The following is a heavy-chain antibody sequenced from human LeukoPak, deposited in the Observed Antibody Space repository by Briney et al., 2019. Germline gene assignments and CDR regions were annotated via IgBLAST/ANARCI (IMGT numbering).Heavy chain of an antibody. CDR2: IYASGST. V-gene: IGHV4-4*07. Sequence: SETPSLICTVSGGSISSYYWSWIRQPAGKGLEWIGRIYASGSTYYNPSLKSRVTTSVDTSKNQFSLRLTTVTAADTAVYYCARDSNLEYSSSRGLGRWGQGTLVTVSS. D-gene: IGHD6-6*01. CDR3: ARDSNLEYSSSRGLGR. CDR1: GGSISSYY. J-gene: IGHJ4*02.